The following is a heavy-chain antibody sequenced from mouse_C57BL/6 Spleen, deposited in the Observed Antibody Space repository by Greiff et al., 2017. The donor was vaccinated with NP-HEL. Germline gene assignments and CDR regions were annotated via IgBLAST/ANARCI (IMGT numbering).Heavy chain of an antibody. J-gene: IGHJ3*01. V-gene: IGHV5-17*01. CDR3: ARTGDYDAWFAY. CDR2: ISSGSSTI. Sequence: EVQRVESGGGLVKPGGSLKLSCAASGFTFSDYGMHWVRQAPEKGLEWVAYISSGSSTIYYADTVKGRFTISRDNAKNTLFLQMTSLRSEDTAMYYCARTGDYDAWFAYWGQGTLVTVSA. CDR1: GFTFSDYG. D-gene: IGHD2-4*01.